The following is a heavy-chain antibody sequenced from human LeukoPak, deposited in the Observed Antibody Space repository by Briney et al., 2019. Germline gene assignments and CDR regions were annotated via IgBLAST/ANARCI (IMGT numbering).Heavy chain of an antibody. CDR3: ARSEQWLAQFDS. J-gene: IGHJ4*02. V-gene: IGHV3-33*01. CDR2: IWHDGTIK. D-gene: IGHD6-19*01. CDR1: GFTFSSYG. Sequence: PGGSLRLSCAASGFTFSSYGMHWVRQAPGKGLEWVAVIWHDGTIKYYADSVKGRFTISRDNSKNTLYLQMNSLRAEDTAVYYCARSEQWLAQFDSWGQGTLVTVSS.